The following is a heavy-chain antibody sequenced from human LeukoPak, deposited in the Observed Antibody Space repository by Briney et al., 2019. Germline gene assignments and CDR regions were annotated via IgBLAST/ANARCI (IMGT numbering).Heavy chain of an antibody. CDR1: GYSFTSYW. V-gene: IGHV5-51*01. J-gene: IGHJ3*02. Sequence: GESLKISWKASGYSFTSYWIGWVRQMPGKGLEWMGIIYPGDSDNRYSPSFKGQVTISVDKSISTAYLQWSSLKASDTAMYYCASGRLRRTRDAFDIWGQGTMVTVSS. CDR2: IYPGDSDN. D-gene: IGHD4-17*01. CDR3: ASGRLRRTRDAFDI.